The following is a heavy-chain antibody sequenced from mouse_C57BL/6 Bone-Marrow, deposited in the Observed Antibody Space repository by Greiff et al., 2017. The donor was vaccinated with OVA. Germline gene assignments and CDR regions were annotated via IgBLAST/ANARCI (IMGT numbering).Heavy chain of an antibody. D-gene: IGHD1-1*01. CDR2: ISNLAYSI. CDR1: GFTFSDYG. Sequence: EVQLMESGGGLVQPGGSLKLSCAASGFTFSDYGMAWVRQAPRKGPEWVAFISNLAYSIYYADTVTGRFTISRENAKNTLYLEMSSLRSEDTAMYYCARRNYGSSLDYWGQGTTLTVSS. V-gene: IGHV5-15*01. J-gene: IGHJ2*01. CDR3: ARRNYGSSLDY.